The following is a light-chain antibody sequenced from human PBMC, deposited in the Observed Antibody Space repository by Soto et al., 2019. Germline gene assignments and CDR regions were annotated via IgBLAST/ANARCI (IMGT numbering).Light chain of an antibody. J-gene: IGKJ3*01. V-gene: IGKV3-20*01. CDR3: QQYGRSAFT. Sequence: EIVLTQSPGTLSLSPGERATLSCRASQSVSSSYLAWYQQKPGQAPRLLIYGASSRATGIPDRFSGSGSGTDGTITISRLEPEDFEVYYCQQYGRSAFTFGPGTKVDIK. CDR2: GAS. CDR1: QSVSSSY.